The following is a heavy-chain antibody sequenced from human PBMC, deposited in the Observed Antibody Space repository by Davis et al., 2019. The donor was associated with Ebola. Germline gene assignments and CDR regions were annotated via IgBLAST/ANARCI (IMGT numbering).Heavy chain of an antibody. CDR1: GFTFSSYS. J-gene: IGHJ4*02. CDR3: AQGRGCDGGSCPLQY. CDR2: ISGSGDST. V-gene: IGHV3-23*01. Sequence: PGGSLRLSCAASGFTFSSYSMNWVRQAPGKGLEWVSGISGSGDSTYYEVSVKGRFTISRDNSKNTLYLQMNSLRAEDTAVYYCAQGRGCDGGSCPLQYWGQGTLVTVSS. D-gene: IGHD2-15*01.